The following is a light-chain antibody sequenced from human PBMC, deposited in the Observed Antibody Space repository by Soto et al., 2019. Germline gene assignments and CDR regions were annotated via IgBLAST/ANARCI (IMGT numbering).Light chain of an antibody. CDR3: CSYAGSSTL. Sequence: QSALTQPASVSGSPGQSITISCTGTSSDVGSYNLVSWYQQHPGKAPKLMIYEVSKRPSGVSNRISGSKSGNTASLTISGLQAEDEADYYCCSYAGSSTLFGTGTKLTVL. V-gene: IGLV2-23*02. CDR1: SSDVGSYNL. J-gene: IGLJ1*01. CDR2: EVS.